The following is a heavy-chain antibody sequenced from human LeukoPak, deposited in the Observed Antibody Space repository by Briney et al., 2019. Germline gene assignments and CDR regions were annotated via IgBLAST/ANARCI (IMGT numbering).Heavy chain of an antibody. D-gene: IGHD2-15*01. V-gene: IGHV3-30*03. Sequence: GGSLRLSCAASGFTFSSYGMHWVRQAPGKGLEWVAVISYDGSNKYYADSVKGRFTISRDNSKNTLYLQMISLRAEDTAVYYCASGSGGSYYFDYWGQGTLVTFSS. CDR3: ASGSGGSYYFDY. CDR1: GFTFSSYG. CDR2: ISYDGSNK. J-gene: IGHJ4*02.